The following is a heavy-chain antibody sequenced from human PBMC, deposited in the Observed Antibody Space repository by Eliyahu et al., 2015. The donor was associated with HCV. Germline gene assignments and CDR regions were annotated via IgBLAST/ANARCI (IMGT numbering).Heavy chain of an antibody. Sequence: EVXLVQSGAEVKRXGESLKISCKGSAYNFASYWIGWVRQMPGKGLEWMGIIYPGDSDTRYSPSFQGQVTISADKSISTAYLQWSSLKASDTAMYYCARLLTAYDSSGYSPLDYWGQGTLVTVSS. CDR3: ARLLTAYDSSGYSPLDY. CDR1: AYNFASYW. D-gene: IGHD3-22*01. J-gene: IGHJ4*02. V-gene: IGHV5-51*01. CDR2: IYPGDSDT.